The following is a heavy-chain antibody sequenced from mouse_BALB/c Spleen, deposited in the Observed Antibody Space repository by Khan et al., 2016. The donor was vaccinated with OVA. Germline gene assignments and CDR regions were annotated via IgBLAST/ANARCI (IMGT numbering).Heavy chain of an antibody. CDR3: VTWTIDY. V-gene: IGHV5-15*02. CDR1: GFTFSDYG. Sequence: EVELVESGGGLVQPGGSRKLSCAASGFTFSDYGMAWVRQAPGKGPEWVAFISSLAYSIYYADTVTGRFTISRENAKNTLYLEMSSLRSEDTAMYFCVTWTIDYWGQGTSVTVSS. J-gene: IGHJ4*01. CDR2: ISSLAYSI.